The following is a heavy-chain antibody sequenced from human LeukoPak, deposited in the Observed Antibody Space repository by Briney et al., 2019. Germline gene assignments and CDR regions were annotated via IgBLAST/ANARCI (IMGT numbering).Heavy chain of an antibody. V-gene: IGHV4-59*01. Sequence: SETLSLTCTASGGSISSYYWSWIRPPPGKGQKWIGYIYYSGSTNYNPSLNSQVTISVDTSKNQFSLKLSSVTAADTAVYYCARDRVRRGWFDPWGQGTLVTVSS. CDR1: GGSISSYY. CDR3: ARDRVRRGWFDP. CDR2: IYYSGST. J-gene: IGHJ5*02.